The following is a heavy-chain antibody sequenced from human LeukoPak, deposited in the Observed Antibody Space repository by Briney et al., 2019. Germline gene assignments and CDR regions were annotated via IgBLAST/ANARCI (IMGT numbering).Heavy chain of an antibody. CDR2: ISGSGGST. J-gene: IGHJ3*02. CDR3: AKDLRDSVVPAAIPNDAFDI. Sequence: GSLRLSCSASGFTFSSYAMSWVRQAPGKGLEWGSAISGSGGSTYYADSVKGRFTISRDNSKNTLYLQMNSLRAADTAVYYCAKDLRDSVVPAAIPNDAFDIWGQGTMVTVSS. V-gene: IGHV3-23*01. CDR1: GFTFSSYA. D-gene: IGHD2-2*02.